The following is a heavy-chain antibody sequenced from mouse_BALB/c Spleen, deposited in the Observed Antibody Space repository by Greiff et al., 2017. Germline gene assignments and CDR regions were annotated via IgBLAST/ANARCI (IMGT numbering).Heavy chain of an antibody. CDR1: GFTFTDYY. J-gene: IGHJ1*01. V-gene: IGHV7-3*02. CDR3: ARDNVCYYGSSDGYFDV. D-gene: IGHD1-1*01. Sequence: EVQLVESGGGLVQPGGSLRLSCATSGFTFTDYYMSWVRQPPGQALEWLGFIRNKANGYTTEYSASVKGRFTISRENSQGILYLQMNTLRAEDSATYYCARDNVCYYGSSDGYFDVWGAGTTVTVSS. CDR2: IRNKANGYTT.